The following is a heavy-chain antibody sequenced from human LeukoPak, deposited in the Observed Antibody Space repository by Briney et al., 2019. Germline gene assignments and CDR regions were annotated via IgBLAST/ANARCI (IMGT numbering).Heavy chain of an antibody. CDR2: ISYNGGRK. D-gene: IGHD3-22*01. J-gene: IGHJ4*02. CDR3: ARQEARGYLYEGLDY. CDR1: GFSFNTYA. V-gene: IGHV3-30*03. Sequence: GGSLRLPCVASGFSFNTYAIHWVRQAPGKGLEWVALISYNGGRKEYAESVKGRFTIDRDNSKNTVLLQMNSLRPDDTAIYSCARQEARGYLYEGLDYWGQGTLVTVSS.